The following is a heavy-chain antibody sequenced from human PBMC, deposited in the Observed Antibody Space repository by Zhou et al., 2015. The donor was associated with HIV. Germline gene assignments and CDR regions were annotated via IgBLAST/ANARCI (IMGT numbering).Heavy chain of an antibody. CDR2: ISAYNGNT. CDR1: GYTFTSYG. J-gene: IGHJ3*02. Sequence: QVQLVQSGAEVKKPGASVKVSCKASGYTFTSYGISWVRQAPGQGLEWMGWISAYNGNTNYAQKLQGRVTMTTDTSTSTAYMELRSLRSDDTAVYYCARDWQQPDIVVVYAFDIWGQGTMVTVSS. V-gene: IGHV1-18*01. D-gene: IGHD2-15*01. CDR3: ARDWQQPDIVVVYAFDI.